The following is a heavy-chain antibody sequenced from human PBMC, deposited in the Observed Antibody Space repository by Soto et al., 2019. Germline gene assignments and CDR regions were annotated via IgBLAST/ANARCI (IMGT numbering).Heavy chain of an antibody. V-gene: IGHV5-51*01. D-gene: IGHD3-3*01. CDR1: GGSETRSR. Sequence: GPSLTRSGERSGGSETRSRCGSERHKPEKGLEWMGIIYPGDSDTRYSPSFQGQVTISADKSISTAYLQWSSLKASDTAMYYCARHFTIFGVVTHAFDIWGQGTMVTVSS. J-gene: IGHJ3*02. CDR3: ARHFTIFGVVTHAFDI. CDR2: IYPGDSDT.